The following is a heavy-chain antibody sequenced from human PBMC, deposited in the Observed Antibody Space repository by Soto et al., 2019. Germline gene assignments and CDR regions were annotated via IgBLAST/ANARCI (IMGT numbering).Heavy chain of an antibody. V-gene: IGHV4-30-4*01. J-gene: IGHJ4*02. CDR3: ATASRWYAYFDY. D-gene: IGHD2-15*01. CDR2: IYYSGST. Sequence: PSETLSLTCTVSGGSISSGDYYWSWIRQPPGKGLEWIGYIYYSGSTYYNPSLKSRVTISVDTSKNQFSLKLSSVTAADTAVYYCATASRWYAYFDYWGQGTLVTVSS. CDR1: GGSISSGDYY.